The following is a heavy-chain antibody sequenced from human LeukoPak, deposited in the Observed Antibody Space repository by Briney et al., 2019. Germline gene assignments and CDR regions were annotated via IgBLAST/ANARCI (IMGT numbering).Heavy chain of an antibody. D-gene: IGHD6-13*01. V-gene: IGHV3-23*01. CDR1: GFIFSSYS. Sequence: GGSLRLSCAASGFIFSSYSMSWVRQAPGKGLEWVSVITGSGGNTYYADSVKGRFTISKDNSKNTVYLQMSSLRVDDTAAYYCAKAASSSWPSYYYGMDVWGQGTTVTVSS. J-gene: IGHJ6*02. CDR3: AKAASSSWPSYYYGMDV. CDR2: ITGSGGNT.